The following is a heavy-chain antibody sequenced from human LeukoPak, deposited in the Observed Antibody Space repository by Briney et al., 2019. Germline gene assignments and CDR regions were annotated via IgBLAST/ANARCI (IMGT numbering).Heavy chain of an antibody. CDR3: ARDVVVVAATLRTSFDY. CDR2: ISAYNGNT. Sequence: GASVKVSCKASGYTFTSYGISWVRQAPGQGLEWMGWISAYNGNTNYAQKLQGRVTMTTDTPTSTAYMELRSLRSHDTGVYYCARDVVVVAATLRTSFDYWGQGTLVTVSS. D-gene: IGHD2-15*01. CDR1: GYTFTSYG. J-gene: IGHJ4*02. V-gene: IGHV1-18*01.